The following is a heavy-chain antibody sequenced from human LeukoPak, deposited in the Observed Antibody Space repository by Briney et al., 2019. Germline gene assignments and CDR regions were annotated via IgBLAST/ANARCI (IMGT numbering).Heavy chain of an antibody. V-gene: IGHV3-7*01. CDR3: ARKWGVDY. CDR1: GFTFNTYW. D-gene: IGHD3-10*01. CDR2: IKQDGSEK. Sequence: GGSLRLSCAASGFTFNTYWMSWVRQAPGKGLEWVANIKQDGSEKYYVDSVKGRFTISRDNAKNSLYLQMNSLRAEDTAVYYCARKWGVDYWGQGTLVTVSS. J-gene: IGHJ4*02.